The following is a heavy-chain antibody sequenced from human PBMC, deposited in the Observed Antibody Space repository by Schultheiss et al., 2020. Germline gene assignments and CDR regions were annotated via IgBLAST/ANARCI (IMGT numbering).Heavy chain of an antibody. Sequence: SETLSLTCTVSGGSISSGGYYWSWIRQPAGKGLEWIGRIYTSGSTNYNPSLKSRVTMSVDTSKNQFSLKLSSVTAADTAVYYCAREQTQLLWFGELFWFDPWGQGTLVTVSS. V-gene: IGHV4-61*02. CDR2: IYTSGST. CDR3: AREQTQLLWFGELFWFDP. CDR1: GGSISSGGYY. D-gene: IGHD3-10*01. J-gene: IGHJ5*02.